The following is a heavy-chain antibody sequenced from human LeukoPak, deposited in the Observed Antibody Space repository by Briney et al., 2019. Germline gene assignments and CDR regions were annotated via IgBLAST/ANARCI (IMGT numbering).Heavy chain of an antibody. J-gene: IGHJ4*02. CDR1: GYTFTAYY. D-gene: IGHD2-2*01. CDR2: INPNSGGT. V-gene: IGHV1-2*02. CDR3: ATNPAATRGFDN. Sequence: AASVTVSFTASGYTFTAYYMHWLRQAPGQGLEWMGWINPNSGGTKYAQKFQGRVTMTRDTSISTAYMEVSRLRSDDTAVYYCATNPAATRGFDNWGQGTLVTVSS.